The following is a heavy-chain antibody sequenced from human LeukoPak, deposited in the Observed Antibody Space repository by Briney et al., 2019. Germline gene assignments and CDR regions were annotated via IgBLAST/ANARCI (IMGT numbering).Heavy chain of an antibody. CDR3: ARGNNVVVPAAHAFDI. D-gene: IGHD2-2*01. CDR1: GYTFTGYY. J-gene: IGHJ3*02. V-gene: IGHV1-69*13. CDR2: IIPIFGTA. Sequence: ASVTVSCKASGYTFTGYYMHWVRQAPGQGLEWMGGIIPIFGTANYAQKFQGRVTITADESTSTAYMELSSLRSEDTAVYYCARGNNVVVPAAHAFDIWGQGTMVTVSS.